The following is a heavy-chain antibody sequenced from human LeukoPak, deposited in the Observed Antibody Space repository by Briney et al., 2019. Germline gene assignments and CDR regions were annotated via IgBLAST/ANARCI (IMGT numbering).Heavy chain of an antibody. Sequence: ASVRVSCKASGGTVSSYAITWVRQAPGQGLEWMGGIIPIFDTANYAQKFQGRVTITADESTSTAYMELSSLRSEDTAVYYCAKDRYCSGGSCHLPYYFDYWGQGTLVTVSS. CDR2: IIPIFDTA. D-gene: IGHD2-15*01. J-gene: IGHJ4*02. CDR1: GGTVSSYA. V-gene: IGHV1-69*13. CDR3: AKDRYCSGGSCHLPYYFDY.